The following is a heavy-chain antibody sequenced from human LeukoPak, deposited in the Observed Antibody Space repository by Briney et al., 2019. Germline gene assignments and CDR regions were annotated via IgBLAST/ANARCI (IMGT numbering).Heavy chain of an antibody. CDR3: ARHSNFDRDAFDF. Sequence: SETLSLTCTVSGDSLSSSNYYWGWIRQPPGKGLEWLGSIYYTGSTFYNPSLKSRVTISEDAPKNQFSLELSSVTAADTAVFYCARHSNFDRDAFDFWGQGTMVTVSS. D-gene: IGHD1-1*01. CDR1: GDSLSSSNYY. J-gene: IGHJ3*01. V-gene: IGHV4-39*01. CDR2: IYYTGST.